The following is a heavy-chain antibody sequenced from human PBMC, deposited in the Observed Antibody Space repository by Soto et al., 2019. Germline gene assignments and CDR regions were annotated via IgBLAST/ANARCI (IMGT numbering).Heavy chain of an antibody. V-gene: IGHV3-30-3*01. J-gene: IGHJ6*02. CDR2: ISYDGSNK. CDR1: GFTFSTYA. Sequence: GGSLRLSCAASGFTFSTYAMQWVGQAPGKGLEWATVISYDGSNKFYADSVKGRFTISRDNSKNTVYLQMNSLRAEDTAVYYCARSYYYYYGVDVWGQGTTVTVSS. CDR3: ARSYYYYYGVDV.